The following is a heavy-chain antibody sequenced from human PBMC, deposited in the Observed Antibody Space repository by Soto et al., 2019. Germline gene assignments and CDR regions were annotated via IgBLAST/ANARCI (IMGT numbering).Heavy chain of an antibody. V-gene: IGHV1-69*13. J-gene: IGHJ4*02. CDR2: ISPIFGTA. Sequence: SVKVSCKASGGTFSSYAISWVRQAPGQGLELMGGISPIFGTANYAQKFQGRVTITADESTSTAYMELSSLRSEDTAVYYCARGYYDRELNYWGQGTLVTGSS. CDR1: GGTFSSYA. D-gene: IGHD3-22*01. CDR3: ARGYYDRELNY.